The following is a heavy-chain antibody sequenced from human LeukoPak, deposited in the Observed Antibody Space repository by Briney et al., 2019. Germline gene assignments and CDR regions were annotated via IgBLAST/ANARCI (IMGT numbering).Heavy chain of an antibody. J-gene: IGHJ6*03. V-gene: IGHV1-18*03. Sequence: ASVKVSCKASGYTFTSYGISWVRQAPGQGLEWMGWISAYNGNTNYAQKLQGRVTMTTDTSTSKAYMELRSLRSDDMGVYYCARDSIAAAGKADYYMDVWGKGTTVTVSS. CDR1: GYTFTSYG. CDR3: ARDSIAAAGKADYYMDV. CDR2: ISAYNGNT. D-gene: IGHD6-13*01.